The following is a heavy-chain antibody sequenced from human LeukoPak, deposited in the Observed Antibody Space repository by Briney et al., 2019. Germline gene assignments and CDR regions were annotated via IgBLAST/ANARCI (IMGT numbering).Heavy chain of an antibody. D-gene: IGHD2-2*01. CDR3: ARGGDVVVPAALMYV. CDR1: GGSFSGYY. Sequence: SETLSLTCAVYGGSFSGYYWSWIRQPPRTGMGWIGESNHSGSTNYNPSLKSRVTISVDTSKNQFSLKLSSVTAADTAVYYCARGGDVVVPAALMYVWGKGTTVTVSS. V-gene: IGHV4-34*01. J-gene: IGHJ6*03. CDR2: SNHSGST.